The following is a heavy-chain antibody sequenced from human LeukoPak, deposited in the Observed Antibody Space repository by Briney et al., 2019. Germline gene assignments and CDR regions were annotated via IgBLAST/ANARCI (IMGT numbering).Heavy chain of an antibody. CDR3: VPYRDHNWFDP. J-gene: IGHJ5*02. CDR1: GLTFSSYA. CDR2: ISGSGGST. Sequence: GGSLRLSCAASGLTFSSYAMSWVRQAPGKGLEWVSAISGSGGSTYYADSVKGRFTISRDNSKNTLYLQMNSLRAEDTAVYYCVPYRDHNWFDPWGQGTLVTVSS. D-gene: IGHD3-10*01. V-gene: IGHV3-23*01.